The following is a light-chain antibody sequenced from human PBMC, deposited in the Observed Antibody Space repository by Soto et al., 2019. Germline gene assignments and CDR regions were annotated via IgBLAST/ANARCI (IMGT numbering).Light chain of an antibody. V-gene: IGLV2-14*01. J-gene: IGLJ2*01. CDR2: EVS. CDR1: SSDVGGYKY. Sequence: QSVLTQPASVSGSPGQSITISCTGTSSDVGGYKYVSWYQQHPGKAPKLMIYEVSYRPSGVSNRFSGSKSGNTASLIISGLQAEAEADYYCSSYSSSSTLVIFGGGTKLTVL. CDR3: SSYSSSSTLVI.